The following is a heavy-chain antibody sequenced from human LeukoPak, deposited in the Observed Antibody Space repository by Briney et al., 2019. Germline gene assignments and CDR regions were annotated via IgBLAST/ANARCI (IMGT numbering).Heavy chain of an antibody. D-gene: IGHD6-19*01. J-gene: IGHJ4*02. Sequence: GGSLRLSCAASGFTFGNAWMSWVRQAPGKGLEWVGRIKSKTDGGTTDYATPVKGRFTISRDDSKNTLYLQMNSLKTEDTAVYYCTTGRPRMSSGWYLALYYWGQGTLVTVSS. CDR1: GFTFGNAW. CDR3: TTGRPRMSSGWYLALYY. CDR2: IKSKTDGGTT. V-gene: IGHV3-15*01.